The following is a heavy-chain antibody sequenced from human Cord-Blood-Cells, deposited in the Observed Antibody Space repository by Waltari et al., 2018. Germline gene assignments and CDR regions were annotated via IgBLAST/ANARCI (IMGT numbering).Heavy chain of an antibody. V-gene: IGHV4-31*03. CDR2: IYYSGST. J-gene: IGHJ3*02. Sequence: QVQLQESGPGLVKPSQTLSLTCTVSGGSISSGGYYWSWIRQHPGKGLEWIGYIYYSGSTYYNPSLKRRVTISVDTSKNQFSLKLSSVTAADTAVYYCASHDILTGSAFDIWGQGTMVTVSS. CDR1: GGSISSGGYY. CDR3: ASHDILTGSAFDI. D-gene: IGHD3-9*01.